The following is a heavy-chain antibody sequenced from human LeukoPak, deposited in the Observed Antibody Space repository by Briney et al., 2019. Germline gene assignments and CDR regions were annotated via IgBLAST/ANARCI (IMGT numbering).Heavy chain of an antibody. D-gene: IGHD3-10*01. Sequence: ASVTVSCKASGYTLTSYYMHWVRQAPGQGLEWMGVINPSGGSTSYAQKFQGRVTVTRDTSTSTVYMELSSLRSEDTAVYYCARGPGGSGSYSDYWGQGTLVTVSS. J-gene: IGHJ4*02. CDR1: GYTLTSYY. CDR3: ARGPGGSGSYSDY. V-gene: IGHV1-46*01. CDR2: INPSGGST.